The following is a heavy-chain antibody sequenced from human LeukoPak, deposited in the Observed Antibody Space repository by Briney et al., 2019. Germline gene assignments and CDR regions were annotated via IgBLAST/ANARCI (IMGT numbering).Heavy chain of an antibody. Sequence: GRSLRLSCAASGFTFSTYARQWVRQAPGKGVEWEAVIEYNGGNKSDSDSVNVRFTISRDNSKNTVYLQMNSLRAEDTAVYYCARDSGDHHFDYWGQGTLVTVSS. D-gene: IGHD7-27*01. CDR2: IEYNGGNK. J-gene: IGHJ4*02. V-gene: IGHV3-30-3*01. CDR3: ARDSGDHHFDY. CDR1: GFTFSTYA.